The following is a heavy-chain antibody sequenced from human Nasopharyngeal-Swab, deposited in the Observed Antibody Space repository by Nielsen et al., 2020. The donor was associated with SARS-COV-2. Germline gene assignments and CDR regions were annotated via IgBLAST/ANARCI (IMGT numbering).Heavy chain of an antibody. CDR2: FDPEDGET. CDR3: ATAWAYYYDSSGYDY. V-gene: IGHV1-24*01. Sequence: ASVKVPCKVSGYTLTELSMHWVRQAPGKGLEWMGGFDPEDGETIYAQKFQGRVTMTEDTSTDTAYMELSSLRSEDTAVYYCATAWAYYYDSSGYDYWGQGTLVTVSS. D-gene: IGHD3-22*01. J-gene: IGHJ4*02. CDR1: GYTLTELS.